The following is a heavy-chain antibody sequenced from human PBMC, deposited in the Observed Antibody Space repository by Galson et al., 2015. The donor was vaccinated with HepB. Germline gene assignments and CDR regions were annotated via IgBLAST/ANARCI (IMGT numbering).Heavy chain of an antibody. V-gene: IGHV3-21*01. J-gene: IGHJ5*02. CDR3: ARVGARFQLVRPLAWFDP. CDR1: GFTFSSYS. CDR2: ISSGSSYI. D-gene: IGHD1-1*01. Sequence: SLRLSCAASGFTFSSYSMNWVRQAPGKGLEWVSSISSGSSYIYYADSVKGRFTISRDNAKNSLYLQMNSLRAEDTAVYYCARVGARFQLVRPLAWFDPWGQGTLVTVSS.